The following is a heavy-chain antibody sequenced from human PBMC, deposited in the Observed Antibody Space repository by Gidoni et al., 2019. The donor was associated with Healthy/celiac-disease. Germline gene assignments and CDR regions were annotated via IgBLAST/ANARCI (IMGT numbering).Heavy chain of an antibody. J-gene: IGHJ4*02. D-gene: IGHD3-9*01. CDR1: GGSFSGYY. CDR2: INHSGST. CDR3: ARFGYFDWLYPRRGFDY. V-gene: IGHV4-34*01. Sequence: QVQLQQWGAGLLKPSETLSLTCAVYGGSFSGYYWSWIRQPPGKGLEWIGEINHSGSTNYNPSLKSRVTISVDTSKNQFSLKLSSVTAADTAVYYCARFGYFDWLYPRRGFDYWGQGTLVTVSS.